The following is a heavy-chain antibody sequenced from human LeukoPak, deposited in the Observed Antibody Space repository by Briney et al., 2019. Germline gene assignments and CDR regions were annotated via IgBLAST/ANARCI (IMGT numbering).Heavy chain of an antibody. CDR2: FDSEYGET. CDR3: ATDRGWIQLDY. Sequence: ASVNVSCKVSGYTLTELSLHWVRQARGKGLEGMGGFDSEYGETIYAQKFQGRVTMTEDTSTDTAYMELSSLGSEDTAVYYCATDRGWIQLDYWGQGTLVTVSS. D-gene: IGHD5-18*01. J-gene: IGHJ4*02. V-gene: IGHV1-24*01. CDR1: GYTLTELS.